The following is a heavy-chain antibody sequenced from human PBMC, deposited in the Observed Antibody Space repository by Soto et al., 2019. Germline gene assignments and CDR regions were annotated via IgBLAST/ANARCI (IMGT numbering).Heavy chain of an antibody. CDR2: IGGSGGYT. J-gene: IGHJ4*02. CDR3: AKDAAIVSTTFNYFDY. CDR1: GFFFSSYA. D-gene: IGHD3-16*02. V-gene: IGHV3-23*01. Sequence: PGGSLRLSCAASGFFFSSYAMSWVRQAPGKGLEWVSGIGGSGGYTSYADSVKGRFTISRDNSKNTLYLQMNSLRAEDTAVYYCAKDAAIVSTTFNYFDYWGQGALVTVSS.